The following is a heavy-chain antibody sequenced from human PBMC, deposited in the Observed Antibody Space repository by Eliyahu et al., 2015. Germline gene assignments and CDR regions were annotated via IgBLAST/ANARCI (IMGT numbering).Heavy chain of an antibody. CDR1: GFPFXSYG. CDR3: AKDQGFFGELSSPDY. J-gene: IGHJ4*02. V-gene: IGHV3-30*18. D-gene: IGHD3-10*01. Sequence: QVQLVESGGGVVQPGRSLRLSCAASGFPFXSYGMHWVRQAPGKGLEWVAVISYDGSNKYYADSVKGRFTISRDNSKNTLYLQMNSLRAEDTAVYYCAKDQGFFGELSSPDYWGQGTLVTVSS. CDR2: ISYDGSNK.